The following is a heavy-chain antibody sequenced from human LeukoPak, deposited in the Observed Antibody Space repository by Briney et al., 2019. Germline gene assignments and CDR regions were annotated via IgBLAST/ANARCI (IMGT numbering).Heavy chain of an antibody. D-gene: IGHD6-13*01. V-gene: IGHV1-2*02. Sequence: ASVKVSCKASGYTFTDYYMHWVRQAPGQGLEWMGWINPNSGGTNYAQKFQGRVTMTRDTSVSTAYMELSRLRSDDTAVFYCAREEVIAAAGPTLDYWGQGALVTVSS. CDR3: AREEVIAAAGPTLDY. J-gene: IGHJ4*02. CDR1: GYTFTDYY. CDR2: INPNSGGT.